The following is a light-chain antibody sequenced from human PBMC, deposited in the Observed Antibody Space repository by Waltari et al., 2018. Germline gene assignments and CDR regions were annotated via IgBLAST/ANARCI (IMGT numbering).Light chain of an antibody. CDR1: QSVLYSSNNMNY. CDR2: GAS. Sequence: DIVMTQSPDSLAVSLGERATINCKSSQSVLYSSNNMNYVAWYQQKPGQPPKLLIYGASTRKSGVPDRFSGSVSGTDFTLTISSLQAEDVAVYYCQQYYSPPFTFGPGTKVDIK. CDR3: QQYYSPPFT. V-gene: IGKV4-1*01. J-gene: IGKJ3*01.